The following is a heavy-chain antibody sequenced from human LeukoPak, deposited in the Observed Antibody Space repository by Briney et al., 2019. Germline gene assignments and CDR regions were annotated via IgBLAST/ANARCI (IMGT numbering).Heavy chain of an antibody. CDR3: AREGSGWYSFHYGMDV. J-gene: IGHJ6*04. CDR1: GFTFSSYG. D-gene: IGHD6-19*01. V-gene: IGHV3-33*01. Sequence: GRSLRLSCAASGFTFSSYGMHWVRQAPGKGLEWVAVIWYGGSNKYYADSVKGRFTISRDNSKNTLYLQMNSLRAEDTAVYYCAREGSGWYSFHYGMDVWGKGTTVTVSS. CDR2: IWYGGSNK.